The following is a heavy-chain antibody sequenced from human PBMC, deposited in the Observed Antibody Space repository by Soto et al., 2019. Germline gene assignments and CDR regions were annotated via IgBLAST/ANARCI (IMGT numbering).Heavy chain of an antibody. CDR2: INHSGST. CDR1: GGSFSGYY. D-gene: IGHD1-26*01. Sequence: SETLSLTCAVYGGSFSGYYWSWIRQPPGKGLEWIGEINHSGSTNYNPSLKSRVTISVDTSKNQFSLKLSSVTAADTAVYYCARGQVDYYYYYGMDVWGQGTTVTVSS. CDR3: ARGQVDYYYYYGMDV. V-gene: IGHV4-34*01. J-gene: IGHJ6*02.